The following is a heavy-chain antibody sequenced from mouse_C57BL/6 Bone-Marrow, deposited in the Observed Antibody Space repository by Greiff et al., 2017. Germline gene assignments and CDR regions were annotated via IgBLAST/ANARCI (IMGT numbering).Heavy chain of an antibody. J-gene: IGHJ3*01. CDR1: GFNIKDDY. CDR3: TTENFSWFAY. Sequence: EVQLQQSGAELVRPGASVKLSCTASGFNIKDDYMHWVKQRPEQGLEWIGWIDPETGDTEYASKFQGKATITADTSSNTAYLQLSSLTSEDTAVYYCTTENFSWFAYWGQGTLVTVSA. V-gene: IGHV14-4*01. CDR2: IDPETGDT.